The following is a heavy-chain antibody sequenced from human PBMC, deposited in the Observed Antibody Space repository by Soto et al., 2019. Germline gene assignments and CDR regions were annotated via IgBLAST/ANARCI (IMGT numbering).Heavy chain of an antibody. Sequence: QVQLVQSGAEVKKPGSSVKVSCKASGGTFSSYAISWVRQAPGQGLEWMGGIIPIFGTANYAQKFQGRVTITEDESPSTDYMELSSLRSEDTDVYYCARDRRDVLRYFDWLLTLDYWGQGTLVTVSS. D-gene: IGHD3-9*01. CDR3: ARDRRDVLRYFDWLLTLDY. V-gene: IGHV1-69*01. CDR1: GGTFSSYA. CDR2: IIPIFGTA. J-gene: IGHJ4*02.